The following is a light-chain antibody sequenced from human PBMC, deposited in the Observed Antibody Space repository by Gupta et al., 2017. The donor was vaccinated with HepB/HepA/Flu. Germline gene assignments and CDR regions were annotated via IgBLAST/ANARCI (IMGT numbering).Light chain of an antibody. J-gene: IGKJ3*01. V-gene: IGKV3-11*01. CDR2: DAS. CDR3: QQRSTLFT. Sequence: EIVLTQSPATLSLSPGERATRSCRASQSVSSYLDWYQQKPGQAPRLLIYDASNRATGIPDRFSGSGSETDFTLTSSSREAEDFAVYYGQQRSTLFTFGHGTKVDIK. CDR1: QSVSSY.